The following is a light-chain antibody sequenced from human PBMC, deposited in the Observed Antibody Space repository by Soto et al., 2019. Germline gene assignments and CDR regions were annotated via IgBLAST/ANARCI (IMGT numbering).Light chain of an antibody. CDR1: SSDIVGYNY. CDR2: DVS. J-gene: IGLJ1*01. Sequence: QSVLTQPASVSGAPGQSITISCTGTSSDIVGYNYVSWYQHRPGKAPKLIIYDVSNRPSGVSNRFSGSKSGNTASLTISGLQAEDEADYYCSSYTSSSTLFYVFGTGTKVTVL. V-gene: IGLV2-14*03. CDR3: SSYTSSSTLFYV.